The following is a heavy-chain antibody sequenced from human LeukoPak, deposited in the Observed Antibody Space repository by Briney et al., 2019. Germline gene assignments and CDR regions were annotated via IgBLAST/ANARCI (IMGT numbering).Heavy chain of an antibody. D-gene: IGHD4-17*01. J-gene: IGHJ4*02. Sequence: GRSLRLSCAAPGITFSSYWMHWVRQAPGKGLVWVSRINSDGSSTSYADSVKGRFTISRDNAKNTLYLQMNSLRAEDTAVYYCARGGTATYFDYWGQGTLVTVSS. CDR3: ARGGTATYFDY. V-gene: IGHV3-74*01. CDR2: INSDGSST. CDR1: GITFSSYW.